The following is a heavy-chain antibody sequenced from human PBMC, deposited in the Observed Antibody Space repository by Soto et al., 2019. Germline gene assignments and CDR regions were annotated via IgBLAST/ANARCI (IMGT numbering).Heavy chain of an antibody. CDR1: GVAYNHAW. J-gene: IGHJ5*02. CDR2: IKSKADGETK. CDR3: CVIKRRDQYSTSGYWFDP. V-gene: IGHV3-15*01. Sequence: GGSMKLSCEASGVAYNHAWRCWVRQAKGKGLEWVGRIKSKADGETKDYGAPVRGRFTISRDDSQDILYLHMNSLRIEDTAVYYCCVIKRRDQYSTSGYWFDPWGPGTLVTVSS. D-gene: IGHD4-4*01.